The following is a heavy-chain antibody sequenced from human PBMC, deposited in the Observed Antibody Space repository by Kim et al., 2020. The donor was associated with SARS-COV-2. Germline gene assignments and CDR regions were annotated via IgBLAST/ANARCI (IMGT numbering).Heavy chain of an antibody. CDR3: ARDQDGDYAYNY. D-gene: IGHD4-17*01. J-gene: IGHJ4*02. Sequence: YYNPSLKSRVTISVDTSKNQFSLKLSSVTAADTAVYYCARDQDGDYAYNYWGQGTLVTVSS. V-gene: IGHV4-31*02.